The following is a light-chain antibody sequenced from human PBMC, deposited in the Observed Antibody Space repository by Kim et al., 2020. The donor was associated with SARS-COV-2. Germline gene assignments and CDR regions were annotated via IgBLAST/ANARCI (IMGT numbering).Light chain of an antibody. J-gene: IGLJ3*02. Sequence: GQRVTISCSGSSSNIGSNTVNWYQQLPGTAPKPLLYSNKQRPSGVPDRDSGSESGTSDSLAISGLQAEDEADYYCAAWDDSLNGWVFGGGTKLTVL. V-gene: IGLV1-44*01. CDR3: AAWDDSLNGWV. CDR1: SSNIGSNT. CDR2: SNK.